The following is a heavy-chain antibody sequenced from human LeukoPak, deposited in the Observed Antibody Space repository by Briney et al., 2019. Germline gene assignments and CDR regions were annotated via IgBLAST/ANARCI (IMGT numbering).Heavy chain of an antibody. CDR3: AKRGDGGHKSLEY. V-gene: IGHV3-30*18. Sequence: GGSLRLSCAASGFTFSNYGMHWVRQAPGKGLEWVAAITYDGSSEYYADSVKDRFTVSRDNSKNTLYLQMSSLKTEDTAVYYCAKRGDGGHKSLEYWGQGTLVIVSS. CDR2: ITYDGSSE. CDR1: GFTFSNYG. J-gene: IGHJ4*02. D-gene: IGHD3-16*01.